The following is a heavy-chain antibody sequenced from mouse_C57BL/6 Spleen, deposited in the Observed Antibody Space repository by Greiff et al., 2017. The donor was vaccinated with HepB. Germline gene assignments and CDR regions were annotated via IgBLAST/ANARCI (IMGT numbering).Heavy chain of an antibody. J-gene: IGHJ1*03. CDR1: GYAFTNYL. V-gene: IGHV1-54*01. Sequence: QVQLQQSGAELVRPGTSVKVSCKASGYAFTNYLIEWVKQRPGQGLEWIGVINPGSGGTNYNEKFKGKATLTADKSSSTAYMQLSSLTSEDSAVYFCARGRPKLINFDVWGTGTTVTVSS. CDR2: INPGSGGT. CDR3: ARGRPKLINFDV.